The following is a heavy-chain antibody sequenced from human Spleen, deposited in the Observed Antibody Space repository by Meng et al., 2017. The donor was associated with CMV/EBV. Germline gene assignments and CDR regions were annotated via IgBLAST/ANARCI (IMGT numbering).Heavy chain of an antibody. CDR1: GFTFSDYA. V-gene: IGHV3-30*04. D-gene: IGHD4-11*01. CDR2: ISHDGSHK. Sequence: GGSLRLSCAASGFTFSDYAIHWVRQTPGKGLQWVGVISHDGSHKYYADSVRGRFTISRHNSKNTLSLQMNSLTAEDTAVYYCAKDMTTVTTGYGMDVWGQGTTVTVSS. CDR3: AKDMTTVTTGYGMDV. J-gene: IGHJ6*02.